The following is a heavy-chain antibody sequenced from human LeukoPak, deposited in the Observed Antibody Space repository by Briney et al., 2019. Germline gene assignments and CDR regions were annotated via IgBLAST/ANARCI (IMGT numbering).Heavy chain of an antibody. Sequence: GESLKISCKGSGYSFTSYWIGWVRQMPGKGLEWMGIIYPGDSDTRYSPSFQGQATISADKSISTAYLQWSSLKASDTAMYYCARDIVVVPAAPGPYSYYYGMDVWGQGTTVTVSS. CDR2: IYPGDSDT. V-gene: IGHV5-51*01. D-gene: IGHD2-2*01. J-gene: IGHJ6*02. CDR1: GYSFTSYW. CDR3: ARDIVVVPAAPGPYSYYYGMDV.